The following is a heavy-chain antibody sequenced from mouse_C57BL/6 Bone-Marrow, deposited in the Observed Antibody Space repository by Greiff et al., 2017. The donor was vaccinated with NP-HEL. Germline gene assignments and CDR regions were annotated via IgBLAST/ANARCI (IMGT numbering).Heavy chain of an antibody. J-gene: IGHJ2*01. CDR3: ARKGLHFDY. Sequence: QVQLQQPGAELVRPGASVKLSCKASGYTFTSYCLTWVKQRPGQGLAWIGLLSPVSGRTNSNEKFKCKATLTADTSSSTAYMQISSLTSEDSEVYDCARKGLHFDYWGQGTTLTVSS. CDR1: GYTFTSYC. CDR2: LSPVSGRT. D-gene: IGHD2-2*01. V-gene: IGHV1-55*01.